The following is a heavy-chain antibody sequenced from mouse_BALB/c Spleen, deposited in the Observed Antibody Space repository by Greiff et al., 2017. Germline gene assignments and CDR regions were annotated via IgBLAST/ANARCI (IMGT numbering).Heavy chain of an antibody. CDR1: GFTFSSYA. CDR3: ARRPYGNYGGFAY. D-gene: IGHD2-1*01. V-gene: IGHV5-9-3*01. Sequence: EVQLVESGGGLVKPGGSLKLSCAASGFTFSSYAMSWVRQTPEKRLEWVATISSGGSYTYYPDSVKGRFTISRDNAKNTLYLQMSSLRSEDTAMYYCARRPYGNYGGFAYWGQGTLVTVSA. J-gene: IGHJ3*01. CDR2: ISSGGSYT.